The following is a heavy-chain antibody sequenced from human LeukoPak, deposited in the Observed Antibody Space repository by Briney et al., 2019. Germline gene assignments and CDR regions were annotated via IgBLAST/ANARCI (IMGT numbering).Heavy chain of an antibody. CDR2: IYGGGST. J-gene: IGHJ4*02. CDR3: ASWPVGWYGEDS. CDR1: GFNFDDYT. Sequence: GGSLRLSCAASGFNFDDYTMHWVRQAPGKGLEWVSVIYGGGSTYYADSVKGRFTISRDTPKSTLYLQMNSLRVEDTAVYYCASWPVGWYGEDSWGQGTLVTVSS. D-gene: IGHD6-19*01. V-gene: IGHV3-53*01.